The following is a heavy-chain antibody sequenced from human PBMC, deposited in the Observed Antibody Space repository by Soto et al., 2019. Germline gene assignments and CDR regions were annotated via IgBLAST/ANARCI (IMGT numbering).Heavy chain of an antibody. CDR2: INAGNGNT. V-gene: IGHV1-3*01. CDR1: GYTFTSYA. Sequence: QVRLVQSGAEVKKPGASVKVSCKASGYTFTSYAMHWVRQAPGQRLEWMGWINAGNGNTKYSQKFKGRVTITRDTSASTAYMELSSLRSEDTAVYYCASVGFGGEDWFDPWGQGTLVTVSS. J-gene: IGHJ5*02. D-gene: IGHD3-10*01. CDR3: ASVGFGGEDWFDP.